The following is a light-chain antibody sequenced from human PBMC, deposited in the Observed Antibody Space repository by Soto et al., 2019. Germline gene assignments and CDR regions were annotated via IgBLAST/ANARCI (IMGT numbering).Light chain of an antibody. Sequence: DIVLTQPPAPLSLSPGERATLSCRASQTIANYLHWYQQKPGQATRLLIYDGFYRAAGVPARFSGVGSGTDFTLTISSLEPEDFAFYYCQQRKDWPLTFGGGTRVEI. CDR2: DGF. J-gene: IGKJ4*01. V-gene: IGKV3-11*01. CDR3: QQRKDWPLT. CDR1: QTIANY.